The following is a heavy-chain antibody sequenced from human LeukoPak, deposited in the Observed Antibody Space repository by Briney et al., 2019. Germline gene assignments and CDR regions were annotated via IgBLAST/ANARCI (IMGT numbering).Heavy chain of an antibody. J-gene: IGHJ4*02. Sequence: PGGSLRLSCAASGFTFSSYAMSWVRQAPGKGLEWVSAISGSGGSTYYADSVKGRFTISRDNSKNTLYLQMNSLRAEDTAVYYCARAHALDCGGDCYHFDYWGQGTLVTVSS. CDR2: ISGSGGST. CDR1: GFTFSSYA. V-gene: IGHV3-23*01. D-gene: IGHD2-21*02. CDR3: ARAHALDCGGDCYHFDY.